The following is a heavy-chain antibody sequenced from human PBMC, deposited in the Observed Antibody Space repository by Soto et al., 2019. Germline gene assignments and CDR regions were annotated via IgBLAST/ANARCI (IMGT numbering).Heavy chain of an antibody. J-gene: IGHJ4*02. Sequence: ASVKVSCKASGYTFTNYYIHWVRQAPGQGLEWMGIINPTGGSTNYAQKFQGRVTLTMDTSTSTVYMELSSLRFEDTAVYYCARAEIAAAGRPHQRWGQGTLVTVSS. CDR1: GYTFTNYY. V-gene: IGHV1-46*01. D-gene: IGHD6-13*01. CDR2: INPTGGST. CDR3: ARAEIAAAGRPHQR.